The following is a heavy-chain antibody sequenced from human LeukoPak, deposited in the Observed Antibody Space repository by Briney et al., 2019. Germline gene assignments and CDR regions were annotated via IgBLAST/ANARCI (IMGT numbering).Heavy chain of an antibody. CDR1: GFTFSSYG. Sequence: GGSLRLSCAASGFTFSSYGMHWVRQAPGKGLEWVAVISYDGSNKYYADSVKGRFTISRDNSKNTLYLQMNSLRAEGTAVYYCAKEGYSYGRFDYWGQGTLVTVSS. V-gene: IGHV3-30*18. CDR2: ISYDGSNK. CDR3: AKEGYSYGRFDY. D-gene: IGHD5-18*01. J-gene: IGHJ4*02.